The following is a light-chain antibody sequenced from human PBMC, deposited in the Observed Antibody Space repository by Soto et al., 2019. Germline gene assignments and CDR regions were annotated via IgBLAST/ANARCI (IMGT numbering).Light chain of an antibody. V-gene: IGKV1-27*01. Sequence: DIQMTQSPSSLSASVGDRVTITCRASQGISNYLAWYQQKPGKVPKLLIYAASTLQSGVPSRFSGSGSGTGFTLTISSLQPEDVATYYCQTYNSALFTFGPGTKVDIK. CDR1: QGISNY. CDR3: QTYNSALFT. J-gene: IGKJ3*01. CDR2: AAS.